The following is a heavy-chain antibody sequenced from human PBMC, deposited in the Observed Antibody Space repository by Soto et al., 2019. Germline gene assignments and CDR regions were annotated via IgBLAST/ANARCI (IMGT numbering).Heavy chain of an antibody. CDR1: GFTFSSYA. CDR2: ISGSGDST. V-gene: IGHV3-23*01. CDR3: AKSIVAVAGPIDY. D-gene: IGHD6-19*01. J-gene: IGHJ4*02. Sequence: GGSLRLSCAASGFTFSSYAMSCVRQAPGKGLEWVSTISGSGDSTYYADSVKGRFTISRDNSKNTLYLQMNSLRAEDTAVYYCAKSIVAVAGPIDYWGQGTLVTVS.